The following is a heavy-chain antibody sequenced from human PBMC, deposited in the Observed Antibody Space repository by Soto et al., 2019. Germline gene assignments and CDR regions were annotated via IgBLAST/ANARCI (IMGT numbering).Heavy chain of an antibody. J-gene: IGHJ5*02. V-gene: IGHV4-34*01. D-gene: IGHD3-22*01. CDR2: INHSGST. CDR1: GGSFSGYY. Sequence: SETLSLTCAVYGGSFSGYYWSWIRQPPGKGLEWIGEINHSGSTNYNPSLKSRVTISVDTSKNQFSLKLSSVTAADTAVYYCARGRTAYYYDSSGYYYPYNWFDPWGQGTLVTVSS. CDR3: ARGRTAYYYDSSGYYYPYNWFDP.